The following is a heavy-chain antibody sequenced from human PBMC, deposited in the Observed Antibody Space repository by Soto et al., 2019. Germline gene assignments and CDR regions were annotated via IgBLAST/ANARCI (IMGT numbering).Heavy chain of an antibody. CDR1: GYTFSNFY. D-gene: IGHD3-22*01. Sequence: QVQLVQSGAEVKKPGASVKVSCKASGYTFSNFYIHWVRQAPGQGLEWMGIINPSGGSTSYAQKFHGRVTMTRDTSTSTVDMELSSLRSEDTAVHYCARADYYGSSGYHLDYWGQGTLVTVSS. CDR3: ARADYYGSSGYHLDY. V-gene: IGHV1-46*01. CDR2: INPSGGST. J-gene: IGHJ4*02.